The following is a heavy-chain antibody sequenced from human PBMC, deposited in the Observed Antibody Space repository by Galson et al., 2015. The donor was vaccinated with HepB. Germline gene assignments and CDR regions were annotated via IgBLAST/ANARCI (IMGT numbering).Heavy chain of an antibody. V-gene: IGHV3-30*04. CDR2: ISYDGSNK. CDR3: ARVGGEDGTRYWYFDL. J-gene: IGHJ2*01. D-gene: IGHD5-24*01. Sequence: SLRLSCAASGFTFSSYAMHWVRQAPGKGLEWVAVISYDGSNKYYADSVKGRFTISRDNSKNTLYLQMNSLRAEDTAVYYCARVGGEDGTRYWYFDLWGRGTLVTVSS. CDR1: GFTFSSYA.